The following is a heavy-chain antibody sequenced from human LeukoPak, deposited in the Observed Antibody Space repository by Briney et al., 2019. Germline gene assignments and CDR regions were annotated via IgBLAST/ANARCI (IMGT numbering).Heavy chain of an antibody. CDR2: IYYSGST. Sequence: SETLSLTCTVSGGSISSYYWSWIRQPPGKGLEWIGYIYYSGSTNYNPSLKSRVTIPVDTSKNQFSLKLSSVTAADTAVYYCARRGYCTNGVCSYYFDYWGQGTLVTVSS. J-gene: IGHJ4*02. D-gene: IGHD2-8*01. V-gene: IGHV4-59*01. CDR3: ARRGYCTNGVCSYYFDY. CDR1: GGSISSYY.